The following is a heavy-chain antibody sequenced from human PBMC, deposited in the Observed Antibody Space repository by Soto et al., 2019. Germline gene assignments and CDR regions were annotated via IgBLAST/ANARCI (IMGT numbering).Heavy chain of an antibody. V-gene: IGHV4-39*01. CDR3: ARLGDGYNSDY. CDR1: GGPLSSSSYY. D-gene: IGHD5-18*01. Sequence: XTLSLPCTVSGGPLSSSSYYWGWIRQPPGKGLEWIGSIYYSGSNYYNPSLKSRVTISVDTSKNQFSLKLSSVTAADTAVYYCARLGDGYNSDYWGQGTLGTVS. J-gene: IGHJ4*02. CDR2: IYYSGSN.